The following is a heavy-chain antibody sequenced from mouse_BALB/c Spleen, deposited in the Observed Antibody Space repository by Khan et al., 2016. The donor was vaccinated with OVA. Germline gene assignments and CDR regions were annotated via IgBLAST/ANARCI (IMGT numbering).Heavy chain of an antibody. CDR2: ISTYYGDA. V-gene: IGHV1S137*01. Sequence: QVRLQQSGAELVRPGVSVKISCKGSGYTFTDYAMHWVKQSHAKSLEWIGVISTYYGDADYNQKFKGKATMTVDKSYSTAYMELASLTSEDSAIYYCAMGSGNSRFAYWGQGTLVTVSA. CDR3: AMGSGNSRFAY. J-gene: IGHJ3*01. D-gene: IGHD1-3*01. CDR1: GYTFTDYA.